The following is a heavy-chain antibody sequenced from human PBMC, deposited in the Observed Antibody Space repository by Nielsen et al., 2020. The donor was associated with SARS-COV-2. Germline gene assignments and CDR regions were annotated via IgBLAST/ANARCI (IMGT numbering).Heavy chain of an antibody. CDR3: ARDDTVTMYYYSYYGMDV. D-gene: IGHD4-17*01. CDR1: GGSISSGGYY. CDR2: IYYSGST. J-gene: IGHJ6*02. Sequence: SETLSLTCTVSGGSISSGGYYWSWIRQHPGKGLEWIGYIYYSGSTYYNPSLKSRVTISVDTSKNQFSLKLSSVTAEDTAVYYCARDDTVTMYYYSYYGMDVWGQGTTVTVSS. V-gene: IGHV4-31*03.